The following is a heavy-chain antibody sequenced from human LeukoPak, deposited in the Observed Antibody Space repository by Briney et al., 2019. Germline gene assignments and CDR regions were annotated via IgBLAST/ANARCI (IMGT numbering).Heavy chain of an antibody. CDR3: ARDPSLPDYGDYYFDY. V-gene: IGHV4-39*07. D-gene: IGHD4-17*01. CDR2: IYYSGST. Sequence: PSETLSLTCTVSGGSISSSSYYWGWIRQPPGKGLEWIGSIYYSGSTYYNPSLKSRVTISVDTSKNQFSLKLSSVTAADTAVYYCARDPSLPDYGDYYFDYWGQGTLVTVSS. CDR1: GGSISSSSYY. J-gene: IGHJ4*02.